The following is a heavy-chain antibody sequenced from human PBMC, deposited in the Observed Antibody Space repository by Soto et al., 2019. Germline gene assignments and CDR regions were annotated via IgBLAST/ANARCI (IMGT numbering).Heavy chain of an antibody. CDR3: ASSGYYDTSGYYFYFDY. D-gene: IGHD3-22*01. CDR1: GGASSRSIFF. V-gene: IGHV4-39*01. CDR2: IGNIYYSGST. J-gene: IGHJ4*02. Sequence: SETLSLTCTVSGGASSRSIFFWGWIRQPPGKGLEWIGSIGNIYYSGSTYYNPSLKSRVTISVDTSKNQFSLKLSSVTAADTAVYYCASSGYYDTSGYYFYFDYWGQETLVTVSX.